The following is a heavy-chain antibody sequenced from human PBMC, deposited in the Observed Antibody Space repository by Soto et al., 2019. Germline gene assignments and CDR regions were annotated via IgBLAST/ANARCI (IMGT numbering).Heavy chain of an antibody. D-gene: IGHD2-2*01. CDR2: ISGSGGST. CDR1: GFTFSSYA. CDR3: AKVRGRCSSTSCHRFDY. J-gene: IGHJ4*02. Sequence: EVQLLESGGGLVQPGGSLRLSCAASGFTFSSYAMSWVGQAPGKGLEWVSAISGSGGSTYYADSVKGGFTISRDNSKNRLYLQMTSLRAEDTAVYYCAKVRGRCSSTSCHRFDYWGQGTLVTVSS. V-gene: IGHV3-23*01.